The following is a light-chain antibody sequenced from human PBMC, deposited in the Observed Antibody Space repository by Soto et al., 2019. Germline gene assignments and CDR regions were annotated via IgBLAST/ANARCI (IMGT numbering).Light chain of an antibody. V-gene: IGLV2-14*01. CDR1: SSDVGGFRY. Sequence: QSALTQPASVSGSPGQSITISCTGASSDVGGFRYVSWFQQHPGKSPKLILYEVNNRPSGVSDRFSGSKSGNTASLTISGLQAEDDADYYCNSYSSGSTPYVFGTGTKLTVL. CDR3: NSYSSGSTPYV. J-gene: IGLJ1*01. CDR2: EVN.